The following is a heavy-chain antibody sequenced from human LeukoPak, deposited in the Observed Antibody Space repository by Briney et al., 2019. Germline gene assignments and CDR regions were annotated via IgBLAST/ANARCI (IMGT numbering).Heavy chain of an antibody. Sequence: GGSLRLSCAASGFTFSSYAMSWVRQAPGKGLEWVSAISGSGGSTYYADSVKGRFTISRDNSKNTLHLQMNSLRAEDTAVYYCAKGRAYSSSWYSLVSLSYYYGMDVWGQGTTVTVSS. J-gene: IGHJ6*02. CDR2: ISGSGGST. D-gene: IGHD6-13*01. V-gene: IGHV3-23*01. CDR3: AKGRAYSSSWYSLVSLSYYYGMDV. CDR1: GFTFSSYA.